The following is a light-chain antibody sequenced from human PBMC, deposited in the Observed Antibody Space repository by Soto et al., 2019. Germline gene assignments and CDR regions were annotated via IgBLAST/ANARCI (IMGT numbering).Light chain of an antibody. CDR3: SAGDASLNAVV. V-gene: IGLV1-44*01. CDR1: SSNIGSNT. J-gene: IGLJ2*01. CDR2: SNH. Sequence: QSVLTQPPSASGTPGQRVTISCSGSSSNIGSNTVNWYQQLPGTAPKLLSYSNHQRPSGVPDRCSGSNSGPSASLASSGLQSEDEADYCCSAGDASLNAVVVGGGTKLTVL.